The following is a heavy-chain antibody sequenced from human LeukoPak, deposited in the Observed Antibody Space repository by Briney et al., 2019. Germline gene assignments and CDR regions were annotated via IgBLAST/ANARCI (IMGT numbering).Heavy chain of an antibody. V-gene: IGHV3-30*03. D-gene: IGHD3-22*01. CDR3: ARADYYDSTYYGL. J-gene: IGHJ4*02. CDR2: ISYDGSNK. CDR1: GFTFSSYG. Sequence: GRSLRLSCAASGFTFSSYGMRWVRQAPGKGLEWVAVISYDGSNKYYADSVKGRFTISRDNSKNTLYLQMNSLRAEDTAVYYCARADYYDSTYYGLWGQGTLVTVSS.